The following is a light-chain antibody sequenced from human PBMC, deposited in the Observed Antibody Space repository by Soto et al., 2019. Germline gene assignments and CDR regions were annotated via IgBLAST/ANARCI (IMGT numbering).Light chain of an antibody. J-gene: IGKJ4*01. Sequence: IVMTQSPDSLAVSLGERATINCKSSQSVLYSSNNKNYLAWYQQKPGQPPKLLIYWASTRESGVPDRFSGSGSGTEFTLTISSLQADDVAVYYCQQYYSTPLTFGDWTKVEIK. CDR1: QSVLYSSNNKNY. CDR2: WAS. CDR3: QQYYSTPLT. V-gene: IGKV4-1*01.